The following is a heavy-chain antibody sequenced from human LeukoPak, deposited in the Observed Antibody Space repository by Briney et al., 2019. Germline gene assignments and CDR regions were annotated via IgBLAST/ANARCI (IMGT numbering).Heavy chain of an antibody. V-gene: IGHV3-30-3*01. CDR1: GFTFSSYA. CDR2: ISYDGSNK. D-gene: IGHD6-13*01. CDR3: ARDGDQQGEYFQH. J-gene: IGHJ1*01. Sequence: PGGSLRLSCAASGFTFSSYAMSWVRQAPGKGLEWLAVISYDGSNKYYADSVKGRFTISRDSSKNTVYLQMNSLRPEDTAVYSCARDGDQQGEYFQHWGQGTLVTVSS.